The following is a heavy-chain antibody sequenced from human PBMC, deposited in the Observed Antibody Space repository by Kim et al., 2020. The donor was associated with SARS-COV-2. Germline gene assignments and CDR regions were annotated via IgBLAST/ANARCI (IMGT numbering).Heavy chain of an antibody. D-gene: IGHD3-9*01. CDR3: ARGNTISHFYYCYYGMDV. Sequence: SETLSLTCAVYGGSFSGYYWSWIRQPPGKGLEWIGEINHSGSTNYNPSLKSRVTISVDTSKNQFSLKLSSVTAADTAVYYCARGNTISHFYYCYYGMDV. J-gene: IGHJ6*01. CDR2: INHSGST. CDR1: GGSFSGYY. V-gene: IGHV4-34*01.